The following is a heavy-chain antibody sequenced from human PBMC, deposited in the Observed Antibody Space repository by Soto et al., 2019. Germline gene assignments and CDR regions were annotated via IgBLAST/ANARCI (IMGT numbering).Heavy chain of an antibody. CDR3: ARRWSGTDY. CDR1: GGSMRSFY. Sequence: PSETLSLTCTVSGGSMRSFYWIWIRQPPGKGLEWIGYVHDSGSTSYNPSLQSRVTISADTSKNQFSLDPRSVTAADTAKYYCARRWSGTDYWGQGILVTVSS. J-gene: IGHJ4*02. D-gene: IGHD3-10*01. CDR2: VHDSGST. V-gene: IGHV4-59*01.